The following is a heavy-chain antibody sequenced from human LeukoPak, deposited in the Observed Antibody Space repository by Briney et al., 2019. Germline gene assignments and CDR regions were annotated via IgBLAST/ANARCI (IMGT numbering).Heavy chain of an antibody. Sequence: GESLKISCKGSGYRFTNYWIGWVRQMPGKGLEWMGIIYPGASDARYSPSYQGQVTISVDKSISTAYLQWSSLKASDTAMYYCASPPEGYSSAWFFSWGQGTLVTVSS. CDR1: GYRFTNYW. D-gene: IGHD6-13*01. J-gene: IGHJ5*02. CDR2: IYPGASDA. V-gene: IGHV5-51*01. CDR3: ASPPEGYSSAWFFS.